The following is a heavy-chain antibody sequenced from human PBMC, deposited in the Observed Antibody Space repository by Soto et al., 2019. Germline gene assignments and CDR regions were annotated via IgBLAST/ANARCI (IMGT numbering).Heavy chain of an antibody. CDR3: ARHDYYHRTFDI. V-gene: IGHV4-61*08. J-gene: IGHJ3*02. D-gene: IGHD3-9*01. CDR1: GGSVGTGAYY. CDR2: TLYSGSP. Sequence: SETLSLTFRVSGGSVGTGAYYWSWIRQPPGKGLEWIGYTLYSGSPNYNPSLQSLQSRVTISVDTSRNQFSLRLTPVTAADTALYYCARHDYYHRTFDIWGQGTLVTVSS.